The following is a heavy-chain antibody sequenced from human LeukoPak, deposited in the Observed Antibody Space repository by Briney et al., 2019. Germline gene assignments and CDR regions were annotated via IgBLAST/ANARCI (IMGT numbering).Heavy chain of an antibody. CDR3: AREPKSDDSSGYAIDY. Sequence: GGSLRLSCAASGVTVSSNYMSWVRQAPGKGLEWVSVIYSGGSTYYADSVKGRFTISRDNSKNTLYLQMNSLRAEDTAVYYCAREPKSDDSSGYAIDYWGQGTLVTVSS. CDR1: GVTVSSNY. D-gene: IGHD3-22*01. CDR2: IYSGGST. V-gene: IGHV3-66*01. J-gene: IGHJ4*02.